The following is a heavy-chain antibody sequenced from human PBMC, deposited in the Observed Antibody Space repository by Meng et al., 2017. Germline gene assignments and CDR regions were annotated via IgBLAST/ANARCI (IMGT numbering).Heavy chain of an antibody. CDR3: ARDTRYGSGSYVDY. D-gene: IGHD3-10*01. Sequence: SETLSLTCTVSGGSISSGSYYWSWLRQPAGKGLEWIGRIYTSGSTNYNPSLKSRVTITVDTSKNQFSLKLSSVTAADTAVYYCARDTRYGSGSYVDYWGQGTLVTVSS. V-gene: IGHV4-61*02. CDR1: GGSISSGSYY. CDR2: IYTSGST. J-gene: IGHJ4*02.